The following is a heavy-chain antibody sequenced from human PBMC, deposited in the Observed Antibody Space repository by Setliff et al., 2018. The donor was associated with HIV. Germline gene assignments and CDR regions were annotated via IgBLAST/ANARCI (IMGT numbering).Heavy chain of an antibody. Sequence: PSETLFLTCSVSGGSLISGGYYWSWIRQHPGKGLEWIGYVYYTGKTYYNPSLESRISMSVDTSKNQFSLKLTSVTAADTAIYYCARDLTSNSNCFEPWGQGTQVTVSS. CDR2: VYYTGKT. V-gene: IGHV4-31*03. J-gene: IGHJ5*02. D-gene: IGHD4-4*01. CDR3: ARDLTSNSNCFEP. CDR1: GGSLISGGYY.